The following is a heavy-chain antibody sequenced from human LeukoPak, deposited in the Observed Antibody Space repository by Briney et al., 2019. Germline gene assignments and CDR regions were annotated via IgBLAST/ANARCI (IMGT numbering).Heavy chain of an antibody. D-gene: IGHD3-16*01. J-gene: IGHJ4*02. CDR3: ATGRGSHYPDY. Sequence: GSPRLSCAPSGFSFSDHEMNCVCQAPGKGLEWVSYLRSSGNAYYEDSVNGRFTISRDNSKKSLYLEMTSLRADDTAVYYCATGRGSHYPDYGGRDTGDTVSS. V-gene: IGHV3-48*03. CDR2: LRSSGNA. CDR1: GFSFSDHE.